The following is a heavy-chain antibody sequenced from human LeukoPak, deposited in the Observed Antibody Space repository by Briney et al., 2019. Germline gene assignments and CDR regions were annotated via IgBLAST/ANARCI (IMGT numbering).Heavy chain of an antibody. D-gene: IGHD3-9*01. V-gene: IGHV3-23*01. CDR3: TTELFRYIDFHF. CDR2: IDGSGGST. CDR1: GFTLSTHA. Sequence: GGSLRLSCAASGFTLSTHAMTWVRQAPGKGLEWVSAIDGSGGSTSYADSVKGRFTISRDNSKNTLYLQMNSLRAGDTAVYYCTTELFRYIDFHFWGQGTLVTVSS. J-gene: IGHJ4*02.